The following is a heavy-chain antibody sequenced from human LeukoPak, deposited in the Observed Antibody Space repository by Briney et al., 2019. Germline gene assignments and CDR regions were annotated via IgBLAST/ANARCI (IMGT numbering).Heavy chain of an antibody. CDR2: INPNSGGT. Sequence: ASVKVSCKASGYTFTGYYMHWVRQAPGQGLEWMGRINPNSGGTNYAQKFQGRVTMTRDTSISAAYMELSRLRSDDTAVYYCASAYYYGSGTFGYMDVWGKGTTVTVSS. CDR3: ASAYYYGSGTFGYMDV. D-gene: IGHD3-10*01. J-gene: IGHJ6*03. CDR1: GYTFTGYY. V-gene: IGHV1-2*06.